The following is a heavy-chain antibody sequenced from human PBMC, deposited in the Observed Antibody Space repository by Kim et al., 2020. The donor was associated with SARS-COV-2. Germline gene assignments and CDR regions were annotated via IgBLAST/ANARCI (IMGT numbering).Heavy chain of an antibody. D-gene: IGHD2-2*01. CDR2: INSNGDRT. CDR1: GFIFSNFG. CDR3: VKGGCSSTSCYPIAMDV. Sequence: GGSLRLSCSASGFIFSNFGMHWVRQAPGKGLEYVSVINSNGDRTYYADSVKGRFTISRDSSKNTLYLQRSSLRPEDTAVYYCVKGGCSSTSCYPIAMDVWGQGTTVTVSS. J-gene: IGHJ6*02. V-gene: IGHV3-64D*06.